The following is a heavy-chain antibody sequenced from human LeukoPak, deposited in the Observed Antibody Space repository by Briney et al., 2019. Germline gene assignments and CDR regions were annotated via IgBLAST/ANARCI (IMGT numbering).Heavy chain of an antibody. CDR3: ARVYQLLFDYYYYYMDV. D-gene: IGHD2-2*01. Sequence: SETLSLTCAVYGGSFSGYYWSWIRQPPGKGLDWIGEINHSGSTNYNPSLKSRVTISVDTSKNQFSLKLSSVTAADTAVYYCARVYQLLFDYYYYYMDVWGKGTTVTVSS. V-gene: IGHV4-34*01. CDR2: INHSGST. CDR1: GGSFSGYY. J-gene: IGHJ6*03.